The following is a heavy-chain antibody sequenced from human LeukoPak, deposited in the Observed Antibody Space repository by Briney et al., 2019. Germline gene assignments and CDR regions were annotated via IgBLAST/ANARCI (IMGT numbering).Heavy chain of an antibody. Sequence: GGSLRLSCAASGFTFSNAWMSWVRQAPGKGLEWVGRIKSKTDGGTTDYAAPVKGRFTISRDDSKNTLYLQMNSLKTEDTAVYYCTTRAGGITIFGVVIAYYYYMDVWGKGTTVTVSS. CDR1: GFTFSNAW. D-gene: IGHD3-3*01. CDR3: TTRAGGITIFGVVIAYYYYMDV. V-gene: IGHV3-15*01. CDR2: IKSKTDGGTT. J-gene: IGHJ6*03.